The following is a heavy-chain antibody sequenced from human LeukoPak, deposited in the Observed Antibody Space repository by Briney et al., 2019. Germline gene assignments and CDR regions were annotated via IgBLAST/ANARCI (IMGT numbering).Heavy chain of an antibody. Sequence: SETPSLTCTVSGGSISSSSYYWGWIRQPPGKGLEWIGSIYYSGSTYYNPSLKSRVTKSVDTSKNQFSLKLSSVTAADTAVYYCAREAGYYGSGGYSGAFDIWGQGTMVTVSS. CDR1: GGSISSSSYY. CDR3: AREAGYYGSGGYSGAFDI. V-gene: IGHV4-39*02. CDR2: IYYSGST. D-gene: IGHD3-10*01. J-gene: IGHJ3*02.